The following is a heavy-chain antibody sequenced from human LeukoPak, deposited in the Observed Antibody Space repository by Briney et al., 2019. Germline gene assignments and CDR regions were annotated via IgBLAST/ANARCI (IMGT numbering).Heavy chain of an antibody. CDR1: GFTFSSYS. CDR3: ARDLGYCSSTSCYNRWFDP. CDR2: ISSSSSYI. V-gene: IGHV3-21*01. J-gene: IGHJ5*02. D-gene: IGHD2-2*02. Sequence: PGGSLRLSCAASGFTFSSYSMNWVRQAPGKGLEWVSSISSSSSYIYYADSVKGRFTISRDNAKNSLYLQMNSLRVEDTAVYYCARDLGYCSSTSCYNRWFDPWGQGTLVTVSS.